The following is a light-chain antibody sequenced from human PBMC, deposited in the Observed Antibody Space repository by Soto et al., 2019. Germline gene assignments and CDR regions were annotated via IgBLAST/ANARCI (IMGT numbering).Light chain of an antibody. CDR1: SSDVGGYNY. J-gene: IGLJ2*01. CDR3: SSYAGSNVV. CDR2: EVS. V-gene: IGLV2-8*01. Sequence: QSALTQPPSASGSPGQSVTISCTGTSSDVGGYNYVSWYEQSPGKAPKLMIYEVSKRPSGVPDRFSGSKSGHTASLTVSGLQAEDEADYYCSSYAGSNVVFGGGTKLTVL.